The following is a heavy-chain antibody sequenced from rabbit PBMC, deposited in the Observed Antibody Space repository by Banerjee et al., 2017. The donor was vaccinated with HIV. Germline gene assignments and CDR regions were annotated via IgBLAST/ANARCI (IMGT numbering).Heavy chain of an antibody. D-gene: IGHD4-1*01. V-gene: IGHV1S45*01. CDR1: GFSFSHKSV. Sequence: QEQLEESGGDLVKPEGSLTLTCTASGFSFSHKSVMCWVRQAPGKGLEWIACINTSSGNTVYASRAKGRFTISKTSATTVNLQMTSLTAADTATYCCARDLAGVIGGNFDIWGPCTLVT. CDR3: ARDLAGVIGGNFDI. J-gene: IGHJ4*02. CDR2: INTSSGNT.